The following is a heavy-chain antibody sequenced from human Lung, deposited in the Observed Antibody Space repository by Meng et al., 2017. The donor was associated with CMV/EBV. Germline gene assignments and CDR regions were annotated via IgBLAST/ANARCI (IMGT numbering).Heavy chain of an antibody. CDR1: GYTSTSYD. V-gene: IGHV1-8*01. Sequence: KASGYTSTSYDINWVRQATGQGLEWMGWMNPKSGNTGYALKFQGRVTMTRNTSINTAYMELSSLRSEDTAVYYCARGLGPSYADRDYWGQGTLVTVSS. CDR2: MNPKSGNT. D-gene: IGHD4-17*01. CDR3: ARGLGPSYADRDY. J-gene: IGHJ4*02.